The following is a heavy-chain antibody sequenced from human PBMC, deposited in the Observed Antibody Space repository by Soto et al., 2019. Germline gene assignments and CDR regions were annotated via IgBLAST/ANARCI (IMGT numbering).Heavy chain of an antibody. CDR1: GFTFSSYA. CDR3: AKDPDSSGWYRGHYFDY. CDR2: ISGSGGST. Sequence: HPGGSLRLSCAASGFTFSSYAMSWVRQAPGKGLEWDSAISGSGGSTYYADSVKGRFTISRDNSKNTLYLQMNSLRAEDTAVYYCAKDPDSSGWYRGHYFDYWGQGTLVTVSS. D-gene: IGHD6-19*01. J-gene: IGHJ4*02. V-gene: IGHV3-23*01.